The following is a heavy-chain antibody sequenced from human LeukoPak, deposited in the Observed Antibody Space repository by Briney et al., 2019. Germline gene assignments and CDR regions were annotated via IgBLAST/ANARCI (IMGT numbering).Heavy chain of an antibody. V-gene: IGHV1-69*13. J-gene: IGHJ3*02. CDR2: IIPIFGTA. CDR1: GGTFSSYA. CDR3: ARVSVRARALWFGDGAFDI. D-gene: IGHD3-10*01. Sequence: SVKVSCKASGGTFSSYAISWVRQAPGQGLEWMGGIIPIFGTANYAQKFQGRVTITADESTSTAYMELSSLRSEDTAVYYCARVSVRARALWFGDGAFDIWGQGTMVTVSS.